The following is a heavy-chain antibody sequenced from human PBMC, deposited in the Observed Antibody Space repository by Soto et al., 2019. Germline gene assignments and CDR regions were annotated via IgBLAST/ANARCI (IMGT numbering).Heavy chain of an antibody. Sequence: XDSLTISCKGSGYSFTSYWIGLVRQMRGKGLEWMGIIYPGDSDTRYSPSFQGQVTISADKSISTAYLQWSSLKASDTAMYYCARLPLVGSFGGWGAFDIWGQGTMVTVSS. J-gene: IGHJ3*02. V-gene: IGHV5-51*01. D-gene: IGHD1-26*01. CDR1: GYSFTSYW. CDR3: ARLPLVGSFGGWGAFDI. CDR2: IYPGDSDT.